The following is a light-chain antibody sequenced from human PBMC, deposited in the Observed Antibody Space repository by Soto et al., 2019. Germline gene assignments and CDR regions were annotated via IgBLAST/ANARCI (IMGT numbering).Light chain of an antibody. Sequence: EIVLTQSPGTLSLSPGERATLSCRASQSISSTYLACYRQKPGQAPRLLIYAASSRATGIPDRFSGSGSGTDFTLTSSRLEPEDFAVYYCQQYYASSWTFRQGTRVEIK. CDR3: QQYYASSWT. V-gene: IGKV3-20*01. J-gene: IGKJ1*01. CDR2: AAS. CDR1: QSISSTY.